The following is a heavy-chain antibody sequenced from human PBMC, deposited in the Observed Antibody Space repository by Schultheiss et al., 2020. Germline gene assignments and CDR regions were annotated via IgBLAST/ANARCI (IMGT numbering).Heavy chain of an antibody. D-gene: IGHD6-19*01. CDR2: IKQDGSEK. V-gene: IGHV3-7*01. Sequence: GESLKISCAASGFTFSSYWMSWVRQAPGKGLEWVANIKQDGSEKYYVDSVKGRFTISRDNAKNSLYLQMNSLRAEDTAVYYCARVSSGWSGYFDYWGQGTLVTVSS. J-gene: IGHJ4*02. CDR3: ARVSSGWSGYFDY. CDR1: GFTFSSYW.